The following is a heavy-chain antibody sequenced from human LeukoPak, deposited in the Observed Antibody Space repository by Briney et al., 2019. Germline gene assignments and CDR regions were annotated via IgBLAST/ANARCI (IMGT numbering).Heavy chain of an antibody. CDR1: GGSISSSSYY. CDR3: ARLGEGFGEFNMDV. CDR2: IYYSGST. V-gene: IGHV4-39*01. D-gene: IGHD3-10*01. Sequence: SETLSLTCTVSGGSISSSSYYWGWIRQPPGKGLEWIGSIYYSGSTYYNPSLKSRVTISVDTSKNQFSLKLSSVTAADTAVYYCARLGEGFGEFNMDVWGKGTTVTISS. J-gene: IGHJ6*03.